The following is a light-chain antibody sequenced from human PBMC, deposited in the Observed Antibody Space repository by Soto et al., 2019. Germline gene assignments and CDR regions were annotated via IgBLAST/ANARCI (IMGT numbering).Light chain of an antibody. J-gene: IGKJ5*01. CDR1: QSVSSSY. V-gene: IGKV3-20*01. CDR3: QQYGSSPPIT. Sequence: EIVLTQSPGTLSLSPGERATLSCRASQSVSSSYLAWYQQKPGQAPRLLIYGASSRATGIPDRSSGSGSGTDFALNISRLEREEFAVYYCQQYGSSPPITFGQGTRLEIK. CDR2: GAS.